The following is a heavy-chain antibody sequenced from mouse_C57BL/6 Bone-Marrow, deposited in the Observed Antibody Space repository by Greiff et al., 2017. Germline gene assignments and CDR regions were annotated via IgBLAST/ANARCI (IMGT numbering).Heavy chain of an antibody. Sequence: EVQRVESGEGLVKPGGSLKLSCAASGFTFSSYAMSWVRQTPEKRLEWVAYISSGGDYIYYADTVKGRFTISRDNARNTLYLQMSSLKSEDTDMYYCTRPYVHYAMDYWGQGTSVTVSS. D-gene: IGHD2-14*01. CDR3: TRPYVHYAMDY. CDR1: GFTFSSYA. V-gene: IGHV5-9-1*02. J-gene: IGHJ4*01. CDR2: ISSGGDYI.